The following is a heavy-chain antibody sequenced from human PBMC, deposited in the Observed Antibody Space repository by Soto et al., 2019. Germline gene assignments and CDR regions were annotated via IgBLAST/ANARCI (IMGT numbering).Heavy chain of an antibody. CDR2: IHPADSDT. Sequence: EVQLVQSGAEVKKPGESLKISCQGSGYSFTSYWIGWVRQVPGEGLEWMGIIHPADSDTRYSPSFQGQVTVSADKSISTAYLQWSSLKASDTAMYVCARRIGLGDCTTTNCPLYFDYWGQGALVTVSS. CDR3: ARRIGLGDCTTTNCPLYFDY. J-gene: IGHJ4*02. V-gene: IGHV5-51*03. D-gene: IGHD2-2*01. CDR1: GYSFTSYW.